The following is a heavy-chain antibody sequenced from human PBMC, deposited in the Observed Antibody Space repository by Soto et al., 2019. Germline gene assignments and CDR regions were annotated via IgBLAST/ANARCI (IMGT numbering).Heavy chain of an antibody. CDR1: GFIFSTYG. CDR2: IWNDGSKR. CDR3: ARSEQQEVRWFDP. Sequence: HPGGSLRLSCEASGFIFSTYGMQWVRQAPGKGLEWVAVIWNDGSKRDYLDSVKGRFTISRDNPKNTLYLQMNSLRVEDTAVYYCARSEQQEVRWFDPWGQGTLVTVSS. V-gene: IGHV3-33*01. D-gene: IGHD1-1*01. J-gene: IGHJ5*02.